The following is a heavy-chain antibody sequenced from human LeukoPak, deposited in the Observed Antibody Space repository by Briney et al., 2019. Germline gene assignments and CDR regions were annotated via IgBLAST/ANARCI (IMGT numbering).Heavy chain of an antibody. Sequence: GGSLRLSCAASGFTFDNYGMHWVRQAPGKGLEWVAFVRYDETNKYYADSVRGRFTISRDNSKNTLYLQMNSLRVEDTAIYYCAKAWWDSSSWYELGYYYYYYMDVWGKGTTVTVSS. J-gene: IGHJ6*03. D-gene: IGHD6-13*01. CDR2: VRYDETNK. CDR3: AKAWWDSSSWYELGYYYYYYMDV. CDR1: GFTFDNYG. V-gene: IGHV3-30*02.